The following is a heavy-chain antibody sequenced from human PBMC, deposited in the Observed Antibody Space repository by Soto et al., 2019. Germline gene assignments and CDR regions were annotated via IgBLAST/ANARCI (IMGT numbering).Heavy chain of an antibody. Sequence: QVQLVQSGAEVKKPGASVKVSCKASGYTFTSYDINWVRQATGQGLEWMGWMNPNSGNTGYAQKFQGRVTMTRNTSISTAYMELSSLRSEDTALFYCASVIVEGSGWYSIFDAFDIWGPGKMVTDSS. J-gene: IGHJ3*02. CDR3: ASVIVEGSGWYSIFDAFDI. V-gene: IGHV1-8*01. D-gene: IGHD6-19*01. CDR1: GYTFTSYD. CDR2: MNPNSGNT.